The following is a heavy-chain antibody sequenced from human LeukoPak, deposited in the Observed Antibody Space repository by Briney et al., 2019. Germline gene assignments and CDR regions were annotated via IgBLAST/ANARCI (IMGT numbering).Heavy chain of an antibody. D-gene: IGHD3-16*01. J-gene: IGHJ5*02. CDR2: ISYGGSNE. Sequence: GGSLRLSCAASGFTFSSFAMHWVRQAPGKGLEWVAVISYGGSNENYADSVKGRFTISRDNSKNTLYLQMNSLRAEDTAVYYCARGGPWGDYGPGINWFDPWGQGTLVTVSS. CDR1: GFTFSSFA. CDR3: ARGGPWGDYGPGINWFDP. V-gene: IGHV3-30-3*01.